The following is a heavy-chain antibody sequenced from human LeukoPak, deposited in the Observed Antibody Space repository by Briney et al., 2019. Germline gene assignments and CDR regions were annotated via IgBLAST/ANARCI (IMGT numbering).Heavy chain of an antibody. CDR1: GYSIISGYY. J-gene: IGHJ4*02. Sequence: SETLSLTCTVSGYSIISGYYWGWIRQPPGKGLEWIGSIYHSGRTYYNPSLKSRLTISVDTSKNQFSLMLTSVTAADTAVYYCARDPRFSPFDYWGQGTLVTVSS. CDR3: ARDPRFSPFDY. CDR2: IYHSGRT. V-gene: IGHV4-38-2*02.